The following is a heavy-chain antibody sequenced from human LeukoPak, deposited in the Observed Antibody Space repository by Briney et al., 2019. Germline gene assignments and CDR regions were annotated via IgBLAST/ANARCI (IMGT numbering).Heavy chain of an antibody. J-gene: IGHJ4*02. Sequence: PSETLSLTCAVSGYSLTSGYYWAWNRQPPGKGLEWIGTIYHTGSTYYNSSLKSRVTISVDTSKNRFSLGLRSVTAADTAVYYCARSDAYSNEYFDYWGQGSLVTVSS. CDR1: GYSLTSGYY. CDR3: ARSDAYSNEYFDY. D-gene: IGHD4-11*01. V-gene: IGHV4-38-2*01. CDR2: IYHTGST.